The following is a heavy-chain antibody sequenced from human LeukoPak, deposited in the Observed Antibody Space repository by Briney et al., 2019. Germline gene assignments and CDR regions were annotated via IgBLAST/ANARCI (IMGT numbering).Heavy chain of an antibody. CDR1: GFTFSNFA. CDR3: VRDLPYSGSPLDY. Sequence: GGSLRLSCAASGFTFSNFAMSWVRQAPGKGLEWVSCISSSSSYISYADSVKGRFTISRDNAKNSLYLQMNSLRAEDTSMYYCVRDLPYSGSPLDYWGRGTLVTVSS. CDR2: ISSSSSYI. J-gene: IGHJ4*02. V-gene: IGHV3-21*01. D-gene: IGHD1-26*01.